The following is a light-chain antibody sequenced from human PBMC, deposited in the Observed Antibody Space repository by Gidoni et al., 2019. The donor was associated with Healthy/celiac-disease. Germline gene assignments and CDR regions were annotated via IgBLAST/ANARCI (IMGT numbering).Light chain of an antibody. Sequence: DIHMTQSPSTLSASVGDRVTITCRDSQSISSWLAWYQHKPGKAPKLLIYDASSLESGVPSRFSGSGSGTEFTLTISSLQPDDFATYYCQQYNSYSWTFGQGTKVEIK. CDR2: DAS. J-gene: IGKJ1*01. CDR1: QSISSW. V-gene: IGKV1-5*01. CDR3: QQYNSYSWT.